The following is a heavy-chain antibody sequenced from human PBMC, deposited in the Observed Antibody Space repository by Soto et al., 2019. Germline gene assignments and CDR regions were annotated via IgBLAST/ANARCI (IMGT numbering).Heavy chain of an antibody. CDR2: IYYSGST. CDR3: ASLVPSSSWYNFDY. V-gene: IGHV4-59*11. J-gene: IGHJ4*02. D-gene: IGHD6-13*01. Sequence: SETLSLTCTVSGGSISSHYWSWIRQPPGKGLEWIGYIYYSGSTNYNPSLKSRVTISVDTSKNQFSLKLSSVTAADTAVYYCASLVPSSSWYNFDYWGQGTLVTVSS. CDR1: GGSISSHY.